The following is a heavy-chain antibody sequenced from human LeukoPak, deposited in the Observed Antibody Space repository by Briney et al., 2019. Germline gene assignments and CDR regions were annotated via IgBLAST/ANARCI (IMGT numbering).Heavy chain of an antibody. V-gene: IGHV4-59*01. CDR3: ARSSGAYRSFDY. CDR1: GGSISSYY. Sequence: PSETLSLTCTVSGGSISSYYWSWIRQPPGKGLEWIGYIYYSGTTDYNPPPKNRVTISVDTSNNQFSLKVSSVTAADTAVYYCARSSGAYRSFDYWGQGTLVPVSS. CDR2: IYYSGTT. D-gene: IGHD1-26*01. J-gene: IGHJ4*02.